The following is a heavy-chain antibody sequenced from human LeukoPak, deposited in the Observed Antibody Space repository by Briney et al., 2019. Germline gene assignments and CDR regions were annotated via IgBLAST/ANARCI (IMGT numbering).Heavy chain of an antibody. V-gene: IGHV3-66*02. CDR3: VRVPSGYVIY. Sequence: GGSLRLSCAASGFTVSSSHMSWDRQTPGKGLEWVSLIYSSGNIYYANSVKGRFTISRDNSKNTLYLLMNSLRTEDTAVYYCVRVPSGYVIYWGQGTLVTVSS. D-gene: IGHD5-12*01. J-gene: IGHJ4*02. CDR2: IYSSGNI. CDR1: GFTVSSSH.